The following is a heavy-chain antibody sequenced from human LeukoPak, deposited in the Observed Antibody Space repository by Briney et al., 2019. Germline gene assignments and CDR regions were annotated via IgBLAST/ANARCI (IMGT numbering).Heavy chain of an antibody. CDR2: IYTSGST. CDR3: ARDRRSYSSSWYDFDY. CDR1: GGSISSYY. V-gene: IGHV4-4*07. Sequence: SETLSLTFTVSGGSISSYYWSWIRQPAGKGLEWIGRIYTSGSTNYNPSLKSRVTMSVDTSKNQFSLKLSSVTAADTAVYYCARDRRSYSSSWYDFDYWGQGTLVTVSS. J-gene: IGHJ4*02. D-gene: IGHD6-13*01.